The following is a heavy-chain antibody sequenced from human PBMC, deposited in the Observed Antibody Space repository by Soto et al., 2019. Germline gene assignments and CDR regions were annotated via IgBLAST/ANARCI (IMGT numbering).Heavy chain of an antibody. CDR3: TRANWYSYY. D-gene: IGHD1-7*01. CDR1: GGSISNHY. J-gene: IGHJ4*02. CDR2: IYYNGNT. V-gene: IGHV4-59*11. Sequence: QVQLQESGPGLVKPSETLSLTCSVSGGSISNHYWSWIRQPPGQGLEWIGYIYYNGNTNYNPSLKSRVTMSVDTSRNQISLKLTPVTAADTAVYYCTRANWYSYYWGQGTLVTVSS.